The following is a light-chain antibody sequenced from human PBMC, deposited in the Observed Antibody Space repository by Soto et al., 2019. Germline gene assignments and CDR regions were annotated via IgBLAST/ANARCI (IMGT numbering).Light chain of an antibody. CDR1: NSDVGSYNL. CDR3: CSYAGTSAWV. Sequence: QSALPQPASVSESPGQSITISCTGTNSDVGSYNLVSWYQQHPGKAPKLIIYEGSKRPSGVSNRFSGSKSGNTASLTLSWLQAEDEADYYCCSYAGTSAWVFGGGTKVTVL. J-gene: IGLJ3*02. CDR2: EGS. V-gene: IGLV2-23*01.